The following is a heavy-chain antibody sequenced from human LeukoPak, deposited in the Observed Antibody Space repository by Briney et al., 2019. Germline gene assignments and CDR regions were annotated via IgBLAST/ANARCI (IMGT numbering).Heavy chain of an antibody. J-gene: IGHJ4*02. CDR3: ARRDSVRLGELSWEHYYFDY. CDR1: GYTFTDYY. D-gene: IGHD3-16*02. V-gene: IGHV1-2*02. CDR2: VNPKSGGT. Sequence: ASVKVSCKASGYTFTDYYIHWVRQAPGQGLECMGWVNPKSGGTNYAQRFQGRVAMTRYTSITTAYMELGSLSSDDTAVYYCARRDSVRLGELSWEHYYFDYWGQGTLVTVSS.